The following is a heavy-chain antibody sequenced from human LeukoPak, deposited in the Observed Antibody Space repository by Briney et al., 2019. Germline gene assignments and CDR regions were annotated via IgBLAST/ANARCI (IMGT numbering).Heavy chain of an antibody. CDR2: ISWNSASI. CDR1: GFTFDNYA. D-gene: IGHD1-26*01. Sequence: PGRSLRLSCAGSGFTFDNYAMHWVRQRPGKGLEWGSGISWNSASIHYADSVKGRFTISGDNAKNLLYLQMNSLRSEDTALYYCAKDGRELRTDEPWLDYWGQGTLVSVSS. CDR3: AKDGRELRTDEPWLDY. J-gene: IGHJ4*02. V-gene: IGHV3-9*01.